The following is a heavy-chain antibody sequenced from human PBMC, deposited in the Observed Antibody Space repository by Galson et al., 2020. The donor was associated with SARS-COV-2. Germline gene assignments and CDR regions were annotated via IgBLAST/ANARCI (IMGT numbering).Heavy chain of an antibody. CDR3: AKGHYGSGGYRYEGYYYMDV. Sequence: GESLKISCAATGFIFSEYGMHWVRQAPGKGLEWVAVIWFDGTNNHYADSAKGRFTISRDNSKNTLYLQMNSLRVEDTAIYYCAKGHYGSGGYRYEGYYYMDVWGKGTTVTVSS. J-gene: IGHJ6*03. D-gene: IGHD3-10*01. CDR1: GFIFSEYG. CDR2: IWFDGTNN. V-gene: IGHV3-33*06.